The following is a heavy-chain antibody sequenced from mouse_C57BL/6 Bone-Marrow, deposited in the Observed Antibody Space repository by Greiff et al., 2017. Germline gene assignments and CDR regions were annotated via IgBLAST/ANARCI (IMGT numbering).Heavy chain of an antibody. CDR3: ASHERGKKKNYERAMDY. J-gene: IGHJ4*01. CDR2: FYPGSGSI. CDR1: GYTFTEYT. Sequence: QVQLQQSGAELVKPGASVKLSCKASGYTFTEYTIHWVKQRSGQGLEWIGWFYPGSGSIKYNEKFKDKATLTADKSSSTVYMELSRLTSEDSAVYFCASHERGKKKNYERAMDYWGQGTSVTVSS. V-gene: IGHV1-62-2*01. D-gene: IGHD1-1*01.